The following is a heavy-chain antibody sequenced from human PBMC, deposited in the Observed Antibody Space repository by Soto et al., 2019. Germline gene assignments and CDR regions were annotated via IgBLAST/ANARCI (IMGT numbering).Heavy chain of an antibody. Sequence: HPGGSLRLSCAASEFTFSNYWMNWVRQAPGKGLEWVANIKQDGSEKYYVDSVKGRFTISRDNAKNSLYLQMNSLRAEDTAVYYCARGSSNACDIWGQGTMVTV. D-gene: IGHD1-26*01. V-gene: IGHV3-7*05. CDR1: EFTFSNYW. CDR2: IKQDGSEK. CDR3: ARGSSNACDI. J-gene: IGHJ3*02.